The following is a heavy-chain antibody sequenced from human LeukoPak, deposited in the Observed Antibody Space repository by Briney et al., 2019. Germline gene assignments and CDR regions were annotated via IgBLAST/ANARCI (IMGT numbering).Heavy chain of an antibody. Sequence: ASVKVSCKASGYTFTSYYMHWVRQAPGQGLEWMGIINPSGGSTSYAQKLQGRVTMTTDTSTSTAYMELRSLRSDDTAVYYCAREDKNWNWSLDYWGQGTLVTVSS. V-gene: IGHV1-46*01. CDR3: AREDKNWNWSLDY. D-gene: IGHD1-7*01. J-gene: IGHJ4*02. CDR1: GYTFTSYY. CDR2: INPSGGST.